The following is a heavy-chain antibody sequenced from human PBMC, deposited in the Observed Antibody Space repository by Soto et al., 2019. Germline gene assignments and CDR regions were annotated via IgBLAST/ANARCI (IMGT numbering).Heavy chain of an antibody. J-gene: IGHJ5*02. CDR3: TTDLWNRRSRLFDP. CDR1: GFTFSNAW. V-gene: IGHV3-15*01. D-gene: IGHD1-1*01. CDR2: IKSKTDGGTT. Sequence: PGGSLRLSCAASGFTFSNAWMSWVRQAPGKGLEWVGRIKSKTDGGTTDYAAPVKGRFTISRDDSKNTLYLQMNSLKTEDTAVYYCTTDLWNRRSRLFDPWGQGTLVTVSS.